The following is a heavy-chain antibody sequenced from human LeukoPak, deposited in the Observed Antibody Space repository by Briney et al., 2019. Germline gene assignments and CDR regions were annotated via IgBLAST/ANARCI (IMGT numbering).Heavy chain of an antibody. V-gene: IGHV3-23*01. CDR2: ISGSGGST. CDR3: VRQVDKFGSGLFDP. D-gene: IGHD3-10*01. J-gene: IGHJ5*02. CDR1: GFTFSSYA. Sequence: TGGSLRLSCAASGFTFSSYAMSWVRQAPGKGLEWVSAISGSGGSTYYADSVKGRFTISRDNSKNTLYLQMNSLRAEDTAVYYCVRQVDKFGSGLFDPWGQGTLVTVSS.